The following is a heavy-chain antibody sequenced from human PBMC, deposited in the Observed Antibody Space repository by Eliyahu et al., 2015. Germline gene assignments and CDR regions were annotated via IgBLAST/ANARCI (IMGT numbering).Heavy chain of an antibody. D-gene: IGHD3-10*01. V-gene: IGHV4-34*01. CDR3: ARGGFGEFLSD. Sequence: QVQLQQWGSGLLKPSETLSLTCAVYGGAFSGYYWTWIRHSPEKGLXWIAEINHSGVANYNPSLKSRCSISIDTSKNQFSLKLTSITAADTAMYYCARGGFGEFLSDWGQGTPVTVSA. CDR2: INHSGVA. J-gene: IGHJ4*02. CDR1: GGAFSGYY.